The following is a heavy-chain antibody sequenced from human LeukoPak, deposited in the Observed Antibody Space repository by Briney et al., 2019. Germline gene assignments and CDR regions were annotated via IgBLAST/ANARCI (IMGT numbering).Heavy chain of an antibody. Sequence: PSETLSLTCAVYGGSFSGYYWSWIRQPPGKGLEWIGEINHSGSTNYNPSLKSRVTISVDTSKNQFSLKLSSVTAADAAVYYCARPRGGSYYFGWFDPWGQGTLVTVSS. CDR1: GGSFSGYY. CDR2: INHSGST. J-gene: IGHJ5*02. CDR3: ARPRGGSYYFGWFDP. D-gene: IGHD1-26*01. V-gene: IGHV4-34*01.